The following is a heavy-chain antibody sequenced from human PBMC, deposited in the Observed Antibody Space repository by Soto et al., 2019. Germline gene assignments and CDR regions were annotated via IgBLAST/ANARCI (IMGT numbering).Heavy chain of an antibody. CDR3: AKDGSTTYPGGEYFDY. CDR2: ISGTGGTT. J-gene: IGHJ4*02. D-gene: IGHD3-16*01. Sequence: GGSLRLSXAASGFTFNKYAMNWVRQAPGKGLEWVSIISGTGGTTYYADSVKGRFTISRDNSKNTLYLQMNSLRAEDTAVYYCAKDGSTTYPGGEYFDYWGRGALVTVSS. V-gene: IGHV3-23*01. CDR1: GFTFNKYA.